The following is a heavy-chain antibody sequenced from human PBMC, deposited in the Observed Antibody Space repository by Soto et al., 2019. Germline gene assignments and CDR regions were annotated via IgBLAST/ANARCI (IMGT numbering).Heavy chain of an antibody. CDR3: VKSKAYWFDP. J-gene: IGHJ5*02. CDR2: IYYSGST. D-gene: IGHD6-6*01. V-gene: IGHV4-59*08. CDR1: GGSISSYY. Sequence: SETLSLTCTVSGGSISSYYWSWIRQPPGKGLEWIGYIYYSGSTNYNPSLKSRVTISVDTSKNQFSLKLSSVTAADTAVYYCVKSKAYWFDPWGQGTLVTVSS.